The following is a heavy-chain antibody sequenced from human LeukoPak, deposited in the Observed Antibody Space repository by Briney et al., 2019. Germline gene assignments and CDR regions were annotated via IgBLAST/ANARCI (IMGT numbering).Heavy chain of an antibody. Sequence: SETLSLTCTVSGGSISSTTYYWGWIRQPPGKGLEWIGSIYYSGSTYYSPSLKSRVTISVNTSKKQFSLKLSSVTAADTAVYYCARVHDLGYCTSTTCYGGYYFDYWGQGTLVTVSS. V-gene: IGHV4-39*07. CDR3: ARVHDLGYCTSTTCYGGYYFDY. J-gene: IGHJ4*02. CDR2: IYYSGST. CDR1: GGSISSTTYY. D-gene: IGHD2-2*01.